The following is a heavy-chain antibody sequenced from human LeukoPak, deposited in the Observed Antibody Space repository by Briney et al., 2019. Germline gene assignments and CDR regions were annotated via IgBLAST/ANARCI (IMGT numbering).Heavy chain of an antibody. CDR1: KDTFTIYD. D-gene: IGHD1-26*01. CDR3: ARSTMGARRTYDY. V-gene: IGHV1-8*01. CDR2: MNPNSGNT. Sequence: ASVKVSCKAPKDTFTIYDVNWVRQATGLGLEWMGWMNPNSGNTGYAQKFQGRVTMTMNSSISTAYMELTSLTSEDTAVYYCARSTMGARRTYDYWGQGTLVTVSS. J-gene: IGHJ4*02.